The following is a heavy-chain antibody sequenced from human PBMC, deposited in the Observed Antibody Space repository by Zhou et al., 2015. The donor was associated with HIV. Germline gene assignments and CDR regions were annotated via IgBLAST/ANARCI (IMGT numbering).Heavy chain of an antibody. CDR1: GGTFSSYT. Sequence: QVQLVQSGAEVKKPGSSVKVSCKASGGTFSSYTISWVRQAPGQGLEWMGRIIPILGIANYAQKFQGRVTITADKSTSTAYMELSSLRSEDTAVYYCARTSKYNWKEAEHDYWGQGTLGHRLL. CDR2: IIPILGIA. D-gene: IGHD1-20*01. CDR3: ARTSKYNWKEAEHDY. J-gene: IGHJ4*02. V-gene: IGHV1-69*02.